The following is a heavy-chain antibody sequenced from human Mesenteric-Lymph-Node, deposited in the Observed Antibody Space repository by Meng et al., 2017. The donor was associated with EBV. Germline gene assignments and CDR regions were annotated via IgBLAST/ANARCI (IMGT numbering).Heavy chain of an antibody. J-gene: IGHJ4*02. CDR3: ARGWGYYGSGSYYNLNQYYFDC. Sequence: QVQLQQWGAGLLKPSETLSLTCAVYGGSFSGYYWSWIRQPPGKGLEWIGEINHSGSTNYNPSLKSRVTISVDTSKNQFSLKLSSVTAADTAVYYCARGWGYYGSGSYYNLNQYYFDCWDQGTLVTVAS. V-gene: IGHV4-34*01. CDR1: GGSFSGYY. CDR2: INHSGST. D-gene: IGHD3-10*01.